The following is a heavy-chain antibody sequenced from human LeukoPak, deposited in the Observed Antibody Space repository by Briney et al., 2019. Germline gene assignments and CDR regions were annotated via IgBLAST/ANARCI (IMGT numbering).Heavy chain of an antibody. J-gene: IGHJ6*03. CDR3: ARDRSCTGGSCYMDV. CDR2: ISGSGDNT. CDR1: GFTFSTYA. V-gene: IGHV3-23*01. D-gene: IGHD2-15*01. Sequence: GGSLRLSCAASGFTFSTYAMSWVRQAPGRGLEWVSGISGSGDNTNYADSVKGRFTISRDNSKNTLSLQMSSLRVEDTAVYYCARDRSCTGGSCYMDVWGRGTTVTVSS.